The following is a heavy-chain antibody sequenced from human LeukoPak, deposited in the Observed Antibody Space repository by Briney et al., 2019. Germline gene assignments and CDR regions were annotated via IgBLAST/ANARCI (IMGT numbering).Heavy chain of an antibody. D-gene: IGHD4-17*01. CDR3: ARDLTTVTTYDYYGMDV. CDR2: IWYDGSNK. Sequence: PGGSLRLSCAASGFTFSSYGMHWVRQAPGKGLEWVAVIWYDGSNKYYADSVKGRFTISRDNSKNTLYLQMNSLRAEDTAVYYCARDLTTVTTYDYYGMDVWGQGTTVTVSS. CDR1: GFTFSSYG. V-gene: IGHV3-33*01. J-gene: IGHJ6*01.